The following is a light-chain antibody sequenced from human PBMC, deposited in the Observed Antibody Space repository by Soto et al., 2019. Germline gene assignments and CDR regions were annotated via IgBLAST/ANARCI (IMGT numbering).Light chain of an antibody. V-gene: IGKV2-24*01. J-gene: IGKJ2*01. Sequence: DIVLTQTPLSSPVTLGQPASISCKSSQSLLHSDGNTYLSWLHQRPGQPPRLLIYTTSNRFSGVTDRFSGSGAGTDFTLTISRVEAEDVGVYYCMQATHCPPYTFGQGPKLEIK. CDR2: TTS. CDR3: MQATHCPPYT. CDR1: QSLLHSDGNTY.